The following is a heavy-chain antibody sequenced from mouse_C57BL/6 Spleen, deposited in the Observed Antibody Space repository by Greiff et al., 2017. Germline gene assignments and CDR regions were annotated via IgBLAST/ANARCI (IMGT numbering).Heavy chain of an antibody. D-gene: IGHD1-1*01. CDR1: GFNIKDDY. J-gene: IGHJ2*01. CDR2: IDPENGDT. V-gene: IGHV14-4*01. CDR3: TTNYGSSVDY. Sequence: EVQLQQSGAELVRPGASVKLSCTASGFNIKDDYMHWVKQRPEQGLEWIGWIDPENGDTEYASKFQGKATITADTSSNTAYLQLSSLTSEDTAVYYCTTNYGSSVDYWGQGTTLTVSS.